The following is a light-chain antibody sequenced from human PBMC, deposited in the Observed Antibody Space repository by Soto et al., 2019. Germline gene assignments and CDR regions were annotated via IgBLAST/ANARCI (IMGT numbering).Light chain of an antibody. J-gene: IGKJ3*01. V-gene: IGKV1-39*01. Sequence: DIQMTQSPSSLSESVGDRVTISCRSSQIISTYLNWYQQKPGTAPRLLISRASTVQSGVPPRFSGSVSGRDFTLTISRLEPEDFAVYYCQQYGRSPFTFGPGTKVDIK. CDR1: QIISTY. CDR3: QQYGRSPFT. CDR2: RAS.